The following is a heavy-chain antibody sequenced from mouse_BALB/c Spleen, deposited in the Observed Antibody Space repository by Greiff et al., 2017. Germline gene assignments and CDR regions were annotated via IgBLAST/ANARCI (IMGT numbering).Heavy chain of an antibody. CDR1: GYTFTDYY. V-gene: IGHV1-77*01. J-gene: IGHJ4*01. D-gene: IGHD3-2*01. CDR3: ARSPDSSGYDAMDY. Sequence: QVHVKQSGAELARPGASVKLSCKASGYTFTDYYINWVKQRTGQGLEWIGEIYPGSGNTYFNEKFKGKATLTADKSSSTAYMQLSSLTSEDSAVYFCARSPDSSGYDAMDYWGQGTSVTVSS. CDR2: IYPGSGNT.